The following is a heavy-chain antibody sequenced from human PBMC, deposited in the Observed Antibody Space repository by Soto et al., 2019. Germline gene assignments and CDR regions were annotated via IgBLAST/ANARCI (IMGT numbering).Heavy chain of an antibody. V-gene: IGHV1-3*01. D-gene: IGHD1-20*01. CDR1: GYTFTSYA. CDR2: INAGNGNT. CDR3: ARERYNWNDRFRWFDP. Sequence: ASVKVSCKASGYTFTSYAMHWVRQAPGQRLEWMGWINAGNGNTKYSQKFQGRVTITRDTSASTAYMELSSLRSEDTAVYYCARERYNWNDRFRWFDPWGQGTLVTVSS. J-gene: IGHJ5*02.